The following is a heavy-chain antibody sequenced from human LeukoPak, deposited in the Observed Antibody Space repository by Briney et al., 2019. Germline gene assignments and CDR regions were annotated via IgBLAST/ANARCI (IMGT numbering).Heavy chain of an antibody. J-gene: IGHJ4*02. V-gene: IGHV1-2*02. CDR2: INPNSGGT. CDR3: ARERRGAGRRFDY. CDR1: GYTFTGYY. D-gene: IGHD6-13*01. Sequence: GASVKASCKASGYTFTGYYMHWVRQAPGQGLEWMGWINPNSGGTNYAQKFQGRVTMTRDTSISTAYMELSRLRSDDTAVYYCARERRGAGRRFDYWGQGTLVTVSS.